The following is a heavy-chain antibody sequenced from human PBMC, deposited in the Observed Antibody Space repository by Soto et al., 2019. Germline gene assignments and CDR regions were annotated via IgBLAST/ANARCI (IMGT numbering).Heavy chain of an antibody. CDR3: ARDREYYYDSDPVY. Sequence: PGGSLRLSCAASGFTFSSYWMSWVRQAPGKGQEWVANIKQDGSEKYYVDSVKGRFTISRDNAKNSLYLQMNSLRAEDTAVYYCARDREYYYDSDPVYWGQGTLVTVSS. CDR1: GFTFSSYW. D-gene: IGHD3-22*01. J-gene: IGHJ4*02. V-gene: IGHV3-7*05. CDR2: IKQDGSEK.